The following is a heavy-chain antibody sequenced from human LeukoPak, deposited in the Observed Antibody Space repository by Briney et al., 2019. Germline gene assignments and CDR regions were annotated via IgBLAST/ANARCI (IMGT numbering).Heavy chain of an antibody. CDR2: IYYSGTT. D-gene: IGHD5-18*01. CDR1: GASISSSPYY. Sequence: SETLSLTCTVSGASISSSPYYWGWLRQPPGKGLEWIGSIYYSGTTHYNPSLESRVTISVDTSKNQFSLKLASVTAADTAIYYCAKGAGGFSYYNWFDPWGQGTLVTVSS. V-gene: IGHV4-39*07. CDR3: AKGAGGFSYYNWFDP. J-gene: IGHJ5*02.